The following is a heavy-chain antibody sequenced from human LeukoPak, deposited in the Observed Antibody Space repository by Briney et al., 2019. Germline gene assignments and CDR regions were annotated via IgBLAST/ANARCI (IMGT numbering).Heavy chain of an antibody. D-gene: IGHD2-2*01. J-gene: IGHJ5*02. CDR3: ARSAPRYCSSTSCYGGLLEFDT. Sequence: SETLSLTCTVSGGSISSSNYYWGWIRQPPGKGLEWIGSIHYRGNTYYNPSLKSRVTISVDTSKNQFSLKLSSVTAADTAVYCCARSAPRYCSSTSCYGGLLEFDTWGQGTLVTVSS. CDR2: IHYRGNT. CDR1: GGSISSSNYY. V-gene: IGHV4-39*01.